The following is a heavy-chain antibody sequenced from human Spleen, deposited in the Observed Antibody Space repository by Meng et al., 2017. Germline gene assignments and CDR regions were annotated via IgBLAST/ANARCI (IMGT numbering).Heavy chain of an antibody. J-gene: IGHJ4*02. Sequence: ASVKVSCKASGYTFTSYAMHWVRQAPGQRLEWMGWINAGNGNTKYSQKFQGRVTITRDTSASTAYMELSSLRPEDTAVYYCARDEDYDTSDSYYYWGQGTLVTVSS. CDR2: INAGNGNT. D-gene: IGHD3-22*01. V-gene: IGHV1-3*01. CDR3: ARDEDYDTSDSYYY. CDR1: GYTFTSYA.